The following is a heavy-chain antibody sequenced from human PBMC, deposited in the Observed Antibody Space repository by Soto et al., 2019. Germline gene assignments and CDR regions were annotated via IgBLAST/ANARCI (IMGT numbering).Heavy chain of an antibody. Sequence: GGSLRLSCVASGFTFSSNWMSWVRQAPGKGLEWVANIRQDGSVVHYVDSVKGRFTVSRDNAKSSLYLQMNSLRVDDTAVYYCARDHHRYSGYDYVDYWGQGTLVTVSS. CDR1: GFTFSSNW. CDR3: ARDHHRYSGYDYVDY. CDR2: IRQDGSVV. V-gene: IGHV3-7*01. D-gene: IGHD5-12*01. J-gene: IGHJ4*02.